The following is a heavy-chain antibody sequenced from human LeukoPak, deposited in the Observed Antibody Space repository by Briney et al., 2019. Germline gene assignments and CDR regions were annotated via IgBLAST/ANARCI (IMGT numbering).Heavy chain of an antibody. Sequence: GGSLRLSCAASGFTFSSYAMSWVRQAPGKGLEWVSAISGSGGSTYYADSVKGRFTISRDNSKNTLYLQMNSLRAEDTAVYYCAKGVLTVYAIKENWFDPWGQGTLVTVSS. D-gene: IGHD2-8*01. CDR1: GFTFSSYA. J-gene: IGHJ5*02. CDR3: AKGVLTVYAIKENWFDP. V-gene: IGHV3-23*01. CDR2: ISGSGGST.